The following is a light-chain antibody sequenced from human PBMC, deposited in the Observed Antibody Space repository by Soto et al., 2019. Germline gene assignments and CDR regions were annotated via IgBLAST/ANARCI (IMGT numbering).Light chain of an antibody. CDR3: QSYDATNQV. CDR1: SSSIASNY. Sequence: NFMLTRPHSVSESPGKTVIISCTRSSSSIASNYVQWYQQRPGSSPTTVIYEDNQRPSGVPDRFSGSIDSSSNSASLTISGLETEDEADYYCQSYDATNQVFGGGTKLTVL. V-gene: IGLV6-57*01. J-gene: IGLJ3*02. CDR2: EDN.